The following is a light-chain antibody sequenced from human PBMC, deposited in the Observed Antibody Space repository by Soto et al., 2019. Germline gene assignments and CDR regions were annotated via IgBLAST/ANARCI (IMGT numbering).Light chain of an antibody. CDR1: QSISSY. CDR3: QQYDSLLPLT. CDR2: DAS. V-gene: IGKV1-33*01. J-gene: IGKJ4*01. Sequence: IQIPQGPASRSGWVADRVTITCRASQSISSYLNWYQQKPGKAPKLLIYDASNLETGVPSRFSGSGSGTDFTFTISSLQPEDIATYYCQQYDSLLPLTFGGGTKVDIK.